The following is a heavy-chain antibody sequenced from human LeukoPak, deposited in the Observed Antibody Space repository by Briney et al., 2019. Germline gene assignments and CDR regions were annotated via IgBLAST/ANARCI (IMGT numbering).Heavy chain of an antibody. J-gene: IGHJ3*02. Sequence: SVKVSCKASGGTFISYAISWVRQAPGQGVEWMGGIIPIFGTANYAQKFQGRGTITAEESTSTAYMELSSLRSEDTAVYYCARDGTVDFGVVSNAFDIWGQGTMVTVSS. D-gene: IGHD3-3*01. V-gene: IGHV1-69*01. CDR3: ARDGTVDFGVVSNAFDI. CDR2: IIPIFGTA. CDR1: GGTFISYA.